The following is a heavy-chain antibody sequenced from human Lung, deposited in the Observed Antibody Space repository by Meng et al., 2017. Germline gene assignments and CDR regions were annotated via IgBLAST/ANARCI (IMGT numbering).Heavy chain of an antibody. CDR1: GGSFSDYY. CDR3: ARGPTTMAHDFDY. D-gene: IGHD4-11*01. Sequence: QVQLQPWGARLLKPSETLSLTCVVSGGSFSDYYLSWIRQPPGKGLEWIGEINHSGSTNYNPSLESRATISVDTSQNNLSLKLSSVTAADSAVYYCARGPTTMAHDFDYWGQGTLVTVSS. J-gene: IGHJ4*02. V-gene: IGHV4-34*01. CDR2: INHSGST.